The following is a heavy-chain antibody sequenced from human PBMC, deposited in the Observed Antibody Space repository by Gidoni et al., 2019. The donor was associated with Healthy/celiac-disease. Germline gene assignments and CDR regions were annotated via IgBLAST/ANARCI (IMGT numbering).Heavy chain of an antibody. CDR1: GGSFSGYY. CDR3: ARGGTYCSSTSCANNWFDP. J-gene: IGHJ5*02. Sequence: QVQLQQWGAGLLKPSETLSLTCAVYGGSFSGYYWSWIRQPPGKGLEWIGEINHSGSTNYNPSLKSRVTISVDTSKNQFSLKLSSGTAADTAAYYCARGGTYCSSTSCANNWFDPWGQGTLVTVSS. D-gene: IGHD2-2*01. V-gene: IGHV4-34*01. CDR2: INHSGST.